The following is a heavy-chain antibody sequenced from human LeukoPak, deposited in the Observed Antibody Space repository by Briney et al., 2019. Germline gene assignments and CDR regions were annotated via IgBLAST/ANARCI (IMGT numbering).Heavy chain of an antibody. CDR3: ARDQGTIFGVVILVEFDY. J-gene: IGHJ4*02. CDR2: INPNSGVT. Sequence: ASVKVSCKASGYTFTGYYMHWVRQAPGQGLEWMGWINPNSGVTNYAQKFQGRVTMTRDTSISTAYMELSRLRSDDTAVYYCARDQGTIFGVVILVEFDYWGQGTLVTVSS. CDR1: GYTFTGYY. D-gene: IGHD3-3*01. V-gene: IGHV1-2*02.